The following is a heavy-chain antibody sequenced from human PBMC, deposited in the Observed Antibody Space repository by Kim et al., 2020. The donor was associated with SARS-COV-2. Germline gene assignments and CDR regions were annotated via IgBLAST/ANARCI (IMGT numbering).Heavy chain of an antibody. CDR2: IIPIFGTA. V-gene: IGHV1-69*13. D-gene: IGHD5-18*01. Sequence: SVKVSCKASGGTFSSYAISWVRQAPGQGLGWMGGIIPIFGTANYAQKFQGRVTITADESTSTAYMELSSLRSEDTAVYYCAREYSYGYNWFDPWGQGTLVTVSS. CDR1: GGTFSSYA. CDR3: AREYSYGYNWFDP. J-gene: IGHJ5*02.